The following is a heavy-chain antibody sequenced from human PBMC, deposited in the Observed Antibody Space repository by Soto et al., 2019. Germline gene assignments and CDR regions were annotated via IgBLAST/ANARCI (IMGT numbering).Heavy chain of an antibody. V-gene: IGHV1-18*01. Sequence: ASVKVSCKASGYTFNRYGISWVRQAPGQGLEWMGWISAYNRNTNYAQKLQGRVTMTTDTSTSTAYMELRSLRSDDTAVFYCARVIASAADFDYWGQGTLVTVSS. CDR1: GYTFNRYG. D-gene: IGHD6-13*01. CDR3: ARVIASAADFDY. J-gene: IGHJ4*02. CDR2: ISAYNRNT.